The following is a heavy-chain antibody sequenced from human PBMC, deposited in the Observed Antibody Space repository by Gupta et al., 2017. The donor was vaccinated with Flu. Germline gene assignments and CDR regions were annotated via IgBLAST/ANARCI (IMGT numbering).Heavy chain of an antibody. CDR3: ASQMTFPLIFLFYFDS. Sequence: QEQLVQSGAGVENPGSSLKLSCKASRTNFISYAISWVRQAPGQGLEWIGGIIPVSGKTYLAQKFQDRLTITADKSRTTVYMELRSLKLEDAAMYYCASQMTFPLIFLFYFDSWGPGSLVTVSS. D-gene: IGHD2-21*02. CDR1: RTNFISYA. J-gene: IGHJ4*02. V-gene: IGHV1-69*06. CDR2: IIPVSGKT.